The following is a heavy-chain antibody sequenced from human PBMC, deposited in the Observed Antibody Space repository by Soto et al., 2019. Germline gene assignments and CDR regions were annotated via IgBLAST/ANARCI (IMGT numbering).Heavy chain of an antibody. Sequence: GGSLRLSCAASGFTFSSYWMHWVRQAPGKGLVWVSRINSDGSSTSYADSVKGRFTISRDNAKNTLYLQMNSLRAEDTAMYYCAQKTGTTLGFDYWGQGTLVTVSS. D-gene: IGHD1-1*01. V-gene: IGHV3-74*01. CDR1: GFTFSSYW. J-gene: IGHJ4*02. CDR2: INSDGSST. CDR3: AQKTGTTLGFDY.